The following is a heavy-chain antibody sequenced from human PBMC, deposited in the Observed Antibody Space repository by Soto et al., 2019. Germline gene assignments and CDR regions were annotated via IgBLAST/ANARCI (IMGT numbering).Heavy chain of an antibody. CDR1: GFTFITYT. J-gene: IGHJ4*02. V-gene: IGHV3-21*01. CDR2: ISSSRSDI. Sequence: EVQLVESGGGLVKPGGSLRLSCAASGFTFITYTMNWVRQAPGKGLEWVSSISSSRSDIYYADSVKGRFTISRDNAKNSLYLQMNSLRAEDTAVYYCARNRGSWDFDYWGQGTLVTVSS. CDR3: ARNRGSWDFDY. D-gene: IGHD3-10*01.